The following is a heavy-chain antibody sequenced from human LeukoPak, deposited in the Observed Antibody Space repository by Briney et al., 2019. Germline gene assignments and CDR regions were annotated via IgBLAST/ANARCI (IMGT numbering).Heavy chain of an antibody. J-gene: IGHJ6*02. Sequence: GGSLRLSCAASGFTVSSNYMSWVRQAPGKGLEWVSVIYSGGSTYYADFVKGRFTISRDNSKNTLYLQMNSLRAEDTAVYYCARASLDFSNYLFYYYGMDVWGQGTTVTVSS. CDR1: GFTVSSNY. CDR2: IYSGGST. CDR3: ARASLDFSNYLFYYYGMDV. V-gene: IGHV3-53*01. D-gene: IGHD4-11*01.